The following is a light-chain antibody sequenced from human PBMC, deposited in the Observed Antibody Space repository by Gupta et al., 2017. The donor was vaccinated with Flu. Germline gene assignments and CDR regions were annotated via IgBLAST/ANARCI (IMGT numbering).Light chain of an antibody. CDR2: EVS. V-gene: IGLV2-18*02. CDR3: TSYTSSYTYV. J-gene: IGLJ1*01. Sequence: SVTISCTGTSSDIGTYNRVSWYQQHPGKAPKLMMYEVSNRPSGVPDRFSGSKSGNTASLTISGLQGEDEADYYCTSYTSSYTYVFGTGTKVTVL. CDR1: SSDIGTYNR.